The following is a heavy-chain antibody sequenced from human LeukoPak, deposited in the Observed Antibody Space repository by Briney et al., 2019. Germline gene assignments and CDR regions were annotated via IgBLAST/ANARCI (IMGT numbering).Heavy chain of an antibody. D-gene: IGHD3-22*01. CDR2: FDPEDGET. CDR1: GYTLTELS. V-gene: IGHV1-24*01. Sequence: ASVKVSCKVSGYTLTELSMHWVRQAPGKGIEWMGGFDPEDGETIYAQKFQGRVTMTEDTSTDTAYMELSSLRSEDTAVYYCATASQINSSGYYADYGGQGTLVTVSS. CDR3: ATASQINSSGYYADY. J-gene: IGHJ4*02.